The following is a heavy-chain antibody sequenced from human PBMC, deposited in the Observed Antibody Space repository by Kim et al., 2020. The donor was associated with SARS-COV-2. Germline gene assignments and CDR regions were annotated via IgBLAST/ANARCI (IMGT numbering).Heavy chain of an antibody. V-gene: IGHV3-23*01. Sequence: GGSLRLSCAASGFTFSSYAMSWVRQAPGKGLEWVSGISGSGEKTNYADSVKGRFTISRDNSRDTLYLQMNSLRAEDTAVYYCAKMLAGVRLEINLFDYWGQGTLVPVSS. D-gene: IGHD2-8*01. CDR1: GFTFSSYA. CDR3: AKMLAGVRLEINLFDY. J-gene: IGHJ4*02. CDR2: ISGSGEKT.